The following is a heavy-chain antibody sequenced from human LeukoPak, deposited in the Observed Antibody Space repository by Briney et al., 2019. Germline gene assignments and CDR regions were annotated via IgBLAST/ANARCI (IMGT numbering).Heavy chain of an antibody. J-gene: IGHJ3*02. CDR3: AREGGGNSWPTFDI. D-gene: IGHD1-7*01. CDR1: GFTFSNYA. CDR2: ISTDGSRE. V-gene: IGHV3-30*04. Sequence: GGSLRLSCAASGFTFSNYALHWVRQAPGKGLEWAAVISTDGSREHYSDSVTGRFTISRDNSNHIVYLHMTGLRTEDTAIYYCAREGGGNSWPTFDIWGQGTMVTVSS.